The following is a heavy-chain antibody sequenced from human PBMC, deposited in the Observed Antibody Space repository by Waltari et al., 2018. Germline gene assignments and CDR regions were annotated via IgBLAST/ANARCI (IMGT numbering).Heavy chain of an antibody. Sequence: QVQLQESGPGLVKPSETLSLTCTVSGGSISSYYWSWIRQPPGKGLEWIEYIYYSGSTNYNPSLKSRVTISVDTSKNQFSLKLSSVTAADTAVYYCARLGSYSSGWFSHFDYWGQGTLVTVSS. CDR2: IYYSGST. CDR3: ARLGSYSSGWFSHFDY. V-gene: IGHV4-59*01. D-gene: IGHD6-19*01. J-gene: IGHJ4*02. CDR1: GGSISSYY.